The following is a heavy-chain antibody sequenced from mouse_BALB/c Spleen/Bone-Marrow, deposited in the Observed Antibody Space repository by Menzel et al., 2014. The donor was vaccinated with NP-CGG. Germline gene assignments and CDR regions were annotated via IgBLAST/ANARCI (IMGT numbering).Heavy chain of an antibody. CDR3: TRGGNWDDFDY. CDR2: ISSGSSTI. J-gene: IGHJ2*01. D-gene: IGHD4-1*01. V-gene: IGHV5-17*02. CDR1: GFTFSSFG. Sequence: EVQLQHSGGGLVQPGGSRKLSCAASGFTFSSFGMHWVRQAPEKGLEWVAYISSGSSTIFYADTVKGRFTVSRDNPKNTLFLQMTSLRSEDTAMYYCTRGGNWDDFDYWGQGTTLTVSS.